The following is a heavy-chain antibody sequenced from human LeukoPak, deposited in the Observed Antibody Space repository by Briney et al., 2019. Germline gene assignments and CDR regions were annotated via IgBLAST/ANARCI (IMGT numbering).Heavy chain of an antibody. V-gene: IGHV3-30*19. J-gene: IGHJ4*02. CDR3: ATFPYRSSWYDGMLGYFDY. CDR1: GFTFSSYG. CDR2: IWYDGSNK. Sequence: PGRSLRLSCAASGFTFSSYGMHWVRQAPGKGLEWVAVIWYDGSNKYYADSVKGRFTISRDNSKNTMYLQMNSLRAEDTAVYYCATFPYRSSWYDGMLGYFDYWGQGTLVTVSS. D-gene: IGHD6-13*01.